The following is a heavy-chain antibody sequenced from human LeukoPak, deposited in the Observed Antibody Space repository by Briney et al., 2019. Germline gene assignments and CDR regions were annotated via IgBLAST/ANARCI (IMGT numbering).Heavy chain of an antibody. D-gene: IGHD3-10*01. J-gene: IGHJ4*02. CDR3: AKDSTPTDYYGSAADY. CDR1: GFTFSSYG. CDR2: IWYDGSNK. V-gene: IGHV3-33*03. Sequence: PGGSLRLSCAASGFTFSSYGMHWVRQAPGKGLEWVAVIWYDGSNKYYADSVEGRFTISRDNSKNTLYLQMNSLRAEDTAVYYCAKDSTPTDYYGSAADYWGQGTLVTVPS.